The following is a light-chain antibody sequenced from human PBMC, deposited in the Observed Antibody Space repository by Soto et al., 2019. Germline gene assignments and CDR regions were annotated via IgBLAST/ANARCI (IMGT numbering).Light chain of an antibody. CDR3: LQDYNYPIT. V-gene: IGKV1-6*01. J-gene: IGKJ3*01. CDR1: QGIRND. CDR2: AAS. Sequence: AIPMTQSPSSLSASVGDRVTITCRASQGIRNDLGWYQQKPGKAPKLLIYAASSLQSGGPSRVIGSASGTDFNLTISSLQPEDFATYYCLQDYNYPITCGPGTKVDI.